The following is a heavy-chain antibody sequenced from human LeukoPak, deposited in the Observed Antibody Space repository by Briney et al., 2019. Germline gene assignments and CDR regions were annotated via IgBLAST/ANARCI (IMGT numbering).Heavy chain of an antibody. CDR1: GGSISSYY. CDR3: ARHIHDFWSGYRNYYYYGMDV. D-gene: IGHD3-3*01. V-gene: IGHV4-59*08. J-gene: IGHJ6*02. CDR2: IYYSGST. Sequence: PSETLSLTCTVSGGSISSYYWSWIRQPPGKGLEWIGYIYYSGSTNYNPSLKSRVTISVDTPKNQFSLKLSSVTAADTAVYYCARHIHDFWSGYRNYYYYGMDVWGQGTTVTVSS.